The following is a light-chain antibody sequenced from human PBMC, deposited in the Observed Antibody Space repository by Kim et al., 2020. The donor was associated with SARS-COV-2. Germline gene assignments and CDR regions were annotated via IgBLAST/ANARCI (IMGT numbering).Light chain of an antibody. CDR3: QSYDIYNQV. CDR2: DNY. V-gene: IGLV6-57*01. J-gene: IGLJ3*02. CDR1: SGSIASNC. Sequence: GNTVTISCARRSGSIASNCGEWYQQRPCSSPTTVIYDNYQRPAGVPDRFSGSIDSSSSSASLSISGLKTEDEADYYCQSYDIYNQVFGGGTQLTGL.